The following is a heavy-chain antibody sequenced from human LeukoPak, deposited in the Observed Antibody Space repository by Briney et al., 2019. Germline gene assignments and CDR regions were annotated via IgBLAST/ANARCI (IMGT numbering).Heavy chain of an antibody. J-gene: IGHJ4*02. CDR3: ARGGTY. D-gene: IGHD1-1*01. V-gene: IGHV3-7*01. Sequence: KGLEWVANIKPDGTEKYYVGSVQGRFTISRDNTKSSLYLQMNTLRGEDTAVYYCARGGTYWGQGTLVTVSS. CDR2: IKPDGTEK.